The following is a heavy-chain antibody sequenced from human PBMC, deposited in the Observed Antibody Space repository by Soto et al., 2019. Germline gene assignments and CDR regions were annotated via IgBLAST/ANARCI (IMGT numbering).Heavy chain of an antibody. Sequence: GESLKISCKGSGYSFTSYWIGWVRQMPGKGLEWMGIIYPGDSDTRYSPSFQGQVTISADKSISTAYLQWSSLKASDTAMYYCARLGVQLTYDVSGYGECFFDYSGQRTLVTVS. CDR2: IYPGDSDT. J-gene: IGHJ4*02. D-gene: IGHD3-22*01. V-gene: IGHV5-51*01. CDR3: ARLGVQLTYDVSGYGECFFDY. CDR1: GYSFTSYW.